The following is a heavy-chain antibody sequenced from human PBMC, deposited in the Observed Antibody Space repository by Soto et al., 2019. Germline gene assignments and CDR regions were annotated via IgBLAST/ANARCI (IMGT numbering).Heavy chain of an antibody. CDR3: ARVLTAKSGWSNWCDR. Sequence: QVQLQESGPGLVEPSQTLSLTCTVSGGSISGEGYYWSWIRQYSGRGLEWIGYIHYSGSTYPNPSLKSRVTTSLDTSKTQFFLKLTSVTAAETAVYYCARVLTAKSGWSNWCDRWGQGTLVTVSS. D-gene: IGHD3-9*01. V-gene: IGHV4-31*03. CDR2: IHYSGST. J-gene: IGHJ5*02. CDR1: GGSISGEGYY.